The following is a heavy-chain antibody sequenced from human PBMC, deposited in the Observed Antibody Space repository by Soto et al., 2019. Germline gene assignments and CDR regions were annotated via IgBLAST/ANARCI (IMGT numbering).Heavy chain of an antibody. CDR1: GGTFSSYT. CDR3: ARGGGDIVVVVAANLGWFDP. CDR2: IIPILGIA. Sequence: QVQLVQSGAEVKKPGSSVKVSCKASGGTFSSYTISWVRQAPGQVLEWMGSIIPILGIANYAQKFQGRVTITADKSKSTAYMELSSLRSEDTAVYYCARGGGDIVVVVAANLGWFDPWGQGTLVTVSS. D-gene: IGHD2-15*01. V-gene: IGHV1-69*02. J-gene: IGHJ5*02.